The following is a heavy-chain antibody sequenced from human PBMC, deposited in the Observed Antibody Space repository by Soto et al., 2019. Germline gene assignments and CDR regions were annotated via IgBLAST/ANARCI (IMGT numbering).Heavy chain of an antibody. D-gene: IGHD6-19*01. CDR1: GGSISSYY. CDR2: IYYSGST. V-gene: IGHV4-59*01. J-gene: IGHJ4*01. CDR3: GREAIDSSGWSHYFDY. Sequence: PSETLSLTCTVSGGSISSYYWSWIRQPPGKGLEWLGYIYYSGSTYYNPSLETRVTISLDTSKNQFSLRLSSVTAADTAVYYCGREAIDSSGWSHYFDYCGEGALGTVTS.